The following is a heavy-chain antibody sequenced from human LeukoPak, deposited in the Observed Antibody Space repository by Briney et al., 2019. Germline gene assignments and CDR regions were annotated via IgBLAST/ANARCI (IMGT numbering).Heavy chain of an antibody. J-gene: IGHJ6*02. Sequence: SETLSLTCAVYGXSFSGYYWSWIRQPPGKGLEWIGEINHSGSTNYNPSLKSRVTISVDTSKNQFSLKLSSVTAADTAVYYCARLPGIVGATGDYYYGMDVWGQGTTVTVSS. V-gene: IGHV4-34*01. CDR2: INHSGST. CDR3: ARLPGIVGATGDYYYGMDV. CDR1: GXSFSGYY. D-gene: IGHD1-26*01.